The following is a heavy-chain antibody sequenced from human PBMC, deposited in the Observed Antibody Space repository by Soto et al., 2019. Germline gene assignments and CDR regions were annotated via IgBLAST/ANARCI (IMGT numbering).Heavy chain of an antibody. CDR3: ARERTGYSYGLLDY. V-gene: IGHV1-69*01. CDR2: IIPIFGTA. J-gene: IGHJ4*02. D-gene: IGHD5-18*01. Sequence: PGESLKISCKGSGYSFTSYWIGWVRQAPGQRLEWMGWIIPIFGTANYAQKFQGRVTITADESTSTAYMELSSLRSEDTAVYYCARERTGYSYGLLDYWGQGTLVTVSS. CDR1: GYSFTSYW.